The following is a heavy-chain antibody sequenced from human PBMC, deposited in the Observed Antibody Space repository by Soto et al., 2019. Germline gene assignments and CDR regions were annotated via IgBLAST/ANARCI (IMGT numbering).Heavy chain of an antibody. J-gene: IGHJ5*02. V-gene: IGHV3-48*01. CDR3: AGQGGSRLKWFDP. D-gene: IGHD6-13*01. CDR2: ISSSSSTI. CDR1: GFTFSSYS. Sequence: EVQLVESGGGLVQPGGSLRLSCAASGFTFSSYSMNWVRQAPGKGLEWVSYISSSSSTIYYADSVKGRFTISRDNAKNSLYLQINSLRAEDTAVYYCAGQGGSRLKWFDPWGQGTLVTVSS.